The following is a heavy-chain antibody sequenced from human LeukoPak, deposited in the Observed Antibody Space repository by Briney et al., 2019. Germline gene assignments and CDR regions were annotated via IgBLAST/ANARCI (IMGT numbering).Heavy chain of an antibody. J-gene: IGHJ4*02. CDR1: GGSFSGYY. Sequence: SETLSLTCAVYGGSFSGYYWSWIRQPPGKGLEWIGEINHSGSTNYNPSLKSRVTISVDTSKNQFSLKLSSVTAADTAVYYCARGEYGYNTFDYWGQRTLVTVSS. CDR3: ARGEYGYNTFDY. CDR2: INHSGST. D-gene: IGHD5-24*01. V-gene: IGHV4-34*01.